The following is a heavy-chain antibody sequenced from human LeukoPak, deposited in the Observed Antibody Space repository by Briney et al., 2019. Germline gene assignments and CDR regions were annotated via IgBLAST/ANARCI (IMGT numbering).Heavy chain of an antibody. J-gene: IGHJ6*03. CDR2: ISSSGSTI. CDR1: GFTFSSYE. CDR3: ARISYNNGWGSNMDV. D-gene: IGHD6-19*01. V-gene: IGHV3-48*03. Sequence: GGSLRLSCAASGFTFSSYEMNWVRQAPGKGLEWVSYISSSGSTIYYADSVKGRFTISRDNAKNSLYLQMNSLRAEDTAVYYCARISYNNGWGSNMDVWGKGTTVTISS.